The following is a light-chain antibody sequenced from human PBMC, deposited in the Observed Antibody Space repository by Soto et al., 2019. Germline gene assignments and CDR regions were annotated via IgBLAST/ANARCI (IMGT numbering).Light chain of an antibody. Sequence: DIQVTQSPVSLSASVGDRVTVTCRTSQGISTDLNWYQHKAGDAPRLLISAASDLQKGVPSRFSGSGSGADFTLTISSLRPEDFATYYCQQAYITPYTFGQGTKLEI. CDR1: QGISTD. CDR2: AAS. V-gene: IGKV1-39*01. J-gene: IGKJ2*01. CDR3: QQAYITPYT.